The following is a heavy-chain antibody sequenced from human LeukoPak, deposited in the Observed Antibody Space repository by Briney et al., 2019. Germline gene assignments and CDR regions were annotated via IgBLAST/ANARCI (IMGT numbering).Heavy chain of an antibody. V-gene: IGHV4-59*13. CDR1: GGPLTISY. CDR3: VRGERCGGDCSSRQQ. D-gene: IGHD2-21*02. Sequence: SETLSLTCTVSGGPLTISYWSWIRQPPGRGLEWVGYIYYTGVTNYHPSLAGRVSMSLDMSKNLISLNLDSVTAADAAVYYCVRGERCGGDCSSRQQWGQGTLVTVSS. CDR2: IYYTGVT. J-gene: IGHJ1*01.